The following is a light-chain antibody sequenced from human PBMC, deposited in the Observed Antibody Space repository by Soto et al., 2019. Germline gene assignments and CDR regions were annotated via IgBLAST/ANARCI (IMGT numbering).Light chain of an antibody. CDR3: QKYNSFLFT. Sequence: DIQMTQSPSSLSASVGDRVTITCRASQIISNYVAWYQQKPGIPPKLLIYAASTLQSGVPSRFSGSGSGTDFTLTISSLQPEDVATYYCQKYNSFLFTFGPGTKVDIK. CDR1: QIISNY. V-gene: IGKV1-27*01. CDR2: AAS. J-gene: IGKJ3*01.